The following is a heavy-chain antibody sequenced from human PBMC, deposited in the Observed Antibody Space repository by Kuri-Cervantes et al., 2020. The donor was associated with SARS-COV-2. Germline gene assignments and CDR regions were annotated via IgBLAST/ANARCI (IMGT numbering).Heavy chain of an antibody. CDR3: ATGRHYYYDSSGWDY. V-gene: IGHV3-30-3*01. J-gene: IGHJ4*02. Sequence: GESLKISCAASGFTFSSYAMSWVRQAPGKGLEWVAVISYDGSNKYYADSVKGRFTISRDNSKSTLYLQMNSLRAEDTAVYYCATGRHYYYDSSGWDYWGQGTLVTVSS. CDR1: GFTFSSYA. D-gene: IGHD3-22*01. CDR2: ISYDGSNK.